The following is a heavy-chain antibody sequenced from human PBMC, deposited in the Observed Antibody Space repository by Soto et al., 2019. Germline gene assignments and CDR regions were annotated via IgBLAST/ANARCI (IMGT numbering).Heavy chain of an antibody. Sequence: QVQLVQSGAEVKKPGSSVKVSCKASGGTFSSYTISWVRQAPGQGLEWMGRIIPILGIANYAQKFQGRVTITADKSTSTAYMELRSLRSEDTAVYYCARTYYYGSGKVDYYYYYMDVWGKGTTVTVSS. CDR1: GGTFSSYT. J-gene: IGHJ6*03. D-gene: IGHD3-10*01. CDR3: ARTYYYGSGKVDYYYYYMDV. CDR2: IIPILGIA. V-gene: IGHV1-69*02.